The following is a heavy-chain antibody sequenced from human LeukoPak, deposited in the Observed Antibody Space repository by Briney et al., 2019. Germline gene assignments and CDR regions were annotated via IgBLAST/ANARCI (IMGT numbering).Heavy chain of an antibody. V-gene: IGHV2-70*11. J-gene: IGHJ4*01. Sequence: IQTLTLPCTFSGCSLCTSRMCVNWIRQPPGKALERLARLDWDDDKYYSPSLRTRLTISKDTSKKQVVLTMTNMDPVDTATYYCAQIVATLDYLDYWGPRANVPVSS. CDR2: LDWDDDK. CDR1: GCSLCTSRMC. CDR3: AQIVATLDYLDY.